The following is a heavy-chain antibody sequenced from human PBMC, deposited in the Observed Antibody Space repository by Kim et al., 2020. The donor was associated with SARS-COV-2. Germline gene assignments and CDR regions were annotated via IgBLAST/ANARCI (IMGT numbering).Heavy chain of an antibody. Sequence: GGSLRLSCAASGFTFSSYSMNWVRQAPGKGLEWVSSISSSSSYIYYADSVKGRFTISRDNAKNSLYLQMNSLRAEDTAVYYCARVGLQQYSSSWSPGYWGQGTLVTVSS. CDR3: ARVGLQQYSSSWSPGY. J-gene: IGHJ4*02. D-gene: IGHD6-13*01. V-gene: IGHV3-21*01. CDR1: GFTFSSYS. CDR2: ISSSSSYI.